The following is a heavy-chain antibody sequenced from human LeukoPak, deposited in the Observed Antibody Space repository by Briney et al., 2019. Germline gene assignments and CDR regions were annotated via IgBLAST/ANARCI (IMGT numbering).Heavy chain of an antibody. Sequence: PVGSLRLSCAASGFTFSSYWMHWVRQAPGKGLVWVSRINSDGSSTSYADSVKGRFTISRDNAKNTLYLQMNSLRAEDTAVYYCAKDQHSGYSSSWYELDYWGQGTLVTVSS. J-gene: IGHJ4*02. CDR2: INSDGSST. CDR3: AKDQHSGYSSSWYELDY. D-gene: IGHD6-13*01. V-gene: IGHV3-74*01. CDR1: GFTFSSYW.